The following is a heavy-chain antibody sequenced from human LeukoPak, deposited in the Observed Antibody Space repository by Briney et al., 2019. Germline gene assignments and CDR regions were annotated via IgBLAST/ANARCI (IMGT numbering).Heavy chain of an antibody. Sequence: ASVKVSCKASGYTFTSYAMNWVRQAPGQGLEWMGWINPNSGGTNYIQKFQGRVTMTRDTSISTAYMELSELRSDDTAVYYCAGQKDPRPIDYWGQGTLITVSS. CDR2: INPNSGGT. CDR1: GYTFTSYA. V-gene: IGHV1-2*02. J-gene: IGHJ4*02. CDR3: AGQKDPRPIDY.